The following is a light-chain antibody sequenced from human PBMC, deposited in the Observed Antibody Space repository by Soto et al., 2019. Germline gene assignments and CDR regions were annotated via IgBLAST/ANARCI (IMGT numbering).Light chain of an antibody. CDR3: QQTFSIPFT. J-gene: IGKJ3*01. CDR2: AAS. CDR1: QNIDTY. V-gene: IGKV1-39*01. Sequence: DIQMTQSPPSLSASVGDKVTITCRASQNIDTYLNWFHQKPGKAPRLIIFAASSVQNGVPSRFSGSGSGTDFTLTITSLRPEDFGTYYCQQTFSIPFTFGPGNRLDIK.